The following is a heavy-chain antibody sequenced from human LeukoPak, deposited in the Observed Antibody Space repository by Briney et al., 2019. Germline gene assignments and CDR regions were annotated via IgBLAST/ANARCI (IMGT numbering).Heavy chain of an antibody. V-gene: IGHV3-48*03. Sequence: GGSLRLSCAASGFTFSSYEMNWVPQAPGKGLEWVSYISSSGSTIYHADSVKGRFTISRDNAKNSLYLQMNSLRAEDTAVYYCGRDSLGGDYWGQGTLVTVSS. CDR2: ISSSGSTI. CDR3: GRDSLGGDY. CDR1: GFTFSSYE. D-gene: IGHD3-16*01. J-gene: IGHJ4*02.